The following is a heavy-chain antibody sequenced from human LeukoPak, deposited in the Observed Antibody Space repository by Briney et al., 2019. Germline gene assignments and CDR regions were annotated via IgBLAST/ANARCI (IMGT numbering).Heavy chain of an antibody. CDR3: AKGDSGYYTFFDY. V-gene: IGHV3-30*18. D-gene: IGHD3-22*01. CDR1: GFTFSSYG. Sequence: PGRSLRLSCAASGFTFSSYGMHWVRQAPGKGLEWVAVISYDGSNKYYADSVKGRFIISRDNSKNTLYLQMNSLRAEDTAVYYCAKGDSGYYTFFDYWGQGTLVTVSS. J-gene: IGHJ4*02. CDR2: ISYDGSNK.